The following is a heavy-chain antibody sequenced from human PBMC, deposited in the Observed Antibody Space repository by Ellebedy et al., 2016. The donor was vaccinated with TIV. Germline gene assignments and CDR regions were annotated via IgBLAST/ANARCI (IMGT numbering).Heavy chain of an antibody. CDR3: AKGLCSGGSCYSYFDS. D-gene: IGHD2-15*01. Sequence: GESLKISCAASGFTFHTYAMHWVRQAPVKGLEWVAGLSFDGENIYYADSVKGRFSISRDNSKKMLFLQMNSLRPEDTAVYYCAKGLCSGGSCYSYFDSWGQGSLVTVSS. CDR2: LSFDGENI. CDR1: GFTFHTYA. V-gene: IGHV3-30*18. J-gene: IGHJ4*02.